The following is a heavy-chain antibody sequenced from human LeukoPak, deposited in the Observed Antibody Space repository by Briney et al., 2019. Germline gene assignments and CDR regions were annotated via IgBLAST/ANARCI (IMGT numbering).Heavy chain of an antibody. Sequence: GGSLRLSCAASGFTFTTYSMNWVRQAPGKGLEWVSFVSSTSRFISYADSMKGRFTISRDNAKNSLYLQMTSLRAEDTAVYYCARDLRGYPYWGQGTLVTVSS. CDR2: VSSTSRFI. J-gene: IGHJ1*01. D-gene: IGHD3-22*01. CDR3: ARDLRGYPY. V-gene: IGHV3-21*01. CDR1: GFTFTTYS.